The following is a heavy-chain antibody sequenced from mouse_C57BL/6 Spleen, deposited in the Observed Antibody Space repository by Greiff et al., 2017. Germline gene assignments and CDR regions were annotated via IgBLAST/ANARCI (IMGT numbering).Heavy chain of an antibody. CDR1: GYTFTDYN. Sequence: VHVKQSGPELVKPGASVKIPCKASGYTFTDYNMDWVKQSHGKSLEWIGDINPNNGGTIYNQKFKGKATLTVDKSSSTAYMELRSLTSEDTAVYYCAREDLYLPYFDVWGTGTTVTVSS. CDR3: AREDLYLPYFDV. V-gene: IGHV1-18*01. D-gene: IGHD1-1*01. CDR2: INPNNGGT. J-gene: IGHJ1*03.